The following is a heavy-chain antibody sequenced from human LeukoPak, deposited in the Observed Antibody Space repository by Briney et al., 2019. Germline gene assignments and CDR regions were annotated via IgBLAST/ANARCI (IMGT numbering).Heavy chain of an antibody. CDR1: GFTFDDYA. CDR2: ISWNSGSI. Sequence: GGSLRLSCAASGFTFDDYAMHWVRQAPGKGLEWVSGISWNSGSIGYADSVKGRFTISRDNAKNSLYLQMNSLRAEDTALYYCAKGTKTVAGSLDYWAREPWSPSPQ. J-gene: IGHJ4*02. CDR3: AKGTKTVAGSLDY. D-gene: IGHD6-19*01. V-gene: IGHV3-9*01.